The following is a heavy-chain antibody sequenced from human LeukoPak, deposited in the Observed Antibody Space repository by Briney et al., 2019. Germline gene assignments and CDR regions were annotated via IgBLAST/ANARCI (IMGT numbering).Heavy chain of an antibody. Sequence: GGSLRLSCAASGLTFSSYTMHWVRQAPGKGLEWVANIKQDGSEKYYVDSVKGRFTIARDNAMNSLYLQMNSLRAEDTAVYFCARDRRGPFDYWGQGTLVTVSS. V-gene: IGHV3-7*03. CDR2: IKQDGSEK. J-gene: IGHJ4*02. CDR1: GLTFSSYT. CDR3: ARDRRGPFDY. D-gene: IGHD3-10*01.